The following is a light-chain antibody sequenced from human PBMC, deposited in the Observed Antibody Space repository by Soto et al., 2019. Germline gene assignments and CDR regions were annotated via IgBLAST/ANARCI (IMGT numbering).Light chain of an antibody. CDR3: QSYDSSLSGYV. V-gene: IGLV1-40*01. J-gene: IGLJ1*01. CDR1: SRNIGAGYE. CDR2: ENN. Sequence: QYVLTQPPSVSEAPGQRVTISCTGSSRNIGAGYEAHWYQQVPGTAPKLLIYENNNRPSGVPDRFSGSKSGTSAFLAITGLQAEDEAEYYCQSYDSSLSGYVFGTGTKLTVL.